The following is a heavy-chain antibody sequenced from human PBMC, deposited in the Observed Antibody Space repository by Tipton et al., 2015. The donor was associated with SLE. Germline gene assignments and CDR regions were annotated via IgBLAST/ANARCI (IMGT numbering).Heavy chain of an antibody. CDR3: AREVDAFDI. Sequence: QLVQSGPEVKKPGASVKVSCKASGYSFTSHGYGISWVRQAPGQGLEWMGWISVDNGNTDYAVNLQDRVTMTIDTSTSTAYLELRSLRSDDTAVYYCAREVDAFDIWGQGTTVIVS. CDR1: GYSFTSHG. V-gene: IGHV1-18*01. J-gene: IGHJ3*02. CDR2: ISVDNGNT.